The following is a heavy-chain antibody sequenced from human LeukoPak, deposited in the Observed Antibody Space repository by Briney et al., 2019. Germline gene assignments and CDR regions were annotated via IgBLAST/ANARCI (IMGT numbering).Heavy chain of an antibody. CDR3: ARDGSSSGWFDP. D-gene: IGHD6-6*01. V-gene: IGHV1-46*01. J-gene: IGHJ5*02. CDR1: GYTFTSYY. Sequence: ASVKVSCKASGYTFTSYYIHWVRQAPGQGLEWMGIINPSGGSTIYAQKFQGRVTMTRDMSTSTVYMELSSLRSEDTAVYHCARDGSSSGWFDPWGQGTLVTVSS. CDR2: INPSGGST.